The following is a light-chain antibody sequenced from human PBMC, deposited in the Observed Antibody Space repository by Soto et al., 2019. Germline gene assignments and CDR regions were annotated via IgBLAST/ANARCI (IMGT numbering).Light chain of an antibody. CDR2: EVS. CDR3: SSYTTSSLLL. J-gene: IGLJ1*01. Sequence: QSALTQPASVSGSPRQSITISCTGTSSDVGGFNYVSWYQQHPGKAPKRMIFEVSNRPSGVSNRFSGSKSGNTASLTISGLQAEDEADYYCSSYTTSSLLLFGTGTQLTVL. CDR1: SSDVGGFNY. V-gene: IGLV2-14*01.